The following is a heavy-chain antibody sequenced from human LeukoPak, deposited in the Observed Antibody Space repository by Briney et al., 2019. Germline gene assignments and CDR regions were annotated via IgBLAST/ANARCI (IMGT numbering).Heavy chain of an antibody. D-gene: IGHD6-19*01. Sequence: SETLSLTCTVSGASIRSYYWNWIRQPAGQGLEWIGHIYTSGSTDYNPSLKSRVTLSVDTSKNQFSLKLNSLTAADTAIYYCVGYTSGWYRGFDSWGQGTLVSVSS. CDR2: IYTSGST. V-gene: IGHV4-4*07. CDR1: GASIRSYY. CDR3: VGYTSGWYRGFDS. J-gene: IGHJ4*02.